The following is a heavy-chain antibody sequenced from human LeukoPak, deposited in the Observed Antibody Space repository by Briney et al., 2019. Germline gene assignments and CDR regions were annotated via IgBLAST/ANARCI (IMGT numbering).Heavy chain of an antibody. CDR3: ARVMGISWLDLALDI. CDR2: ISYDGSNK. D-gene: IGHD6-13*01. J-gene: IGHJ3*02. CDR1: GFTFSSYA. Sequence: PGGSLRLSCAASGFTFSSYAIHWVRQAPGKGLEWVAIISYDGSNKYYADSVKGRFTISRDNSKNTLYLQMNSLRVEDTAVYYCARVMGISWLDLALDIWGQGTMVTVSP. V-gene: IGHV3-30-3*01.